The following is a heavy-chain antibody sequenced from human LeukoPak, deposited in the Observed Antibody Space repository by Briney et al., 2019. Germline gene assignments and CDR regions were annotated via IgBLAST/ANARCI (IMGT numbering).Heavy chain of an antibody. CDR1: GFTFSDYS. D-gene: IGHD3-3*01. CDR3: ARTFTIFGVIMDAFDI. Sequence: GGSLRLSCAASGFTFSDYSMNWVRQGPGKGLEWVSSISSRSSSTSYIASVKGRFTIPRDNSKNTLYLQMNSLRAEDTALYYCARTFTIFGVIMDAFDIWGQGTMVTVSS. J-gene: IGHJ3*02. V-gene: IGHV3-21*01. CDR2: ISSRSSST.